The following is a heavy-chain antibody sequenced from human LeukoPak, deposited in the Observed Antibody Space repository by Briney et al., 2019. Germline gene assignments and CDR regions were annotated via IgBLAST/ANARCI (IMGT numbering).Heavy chain of an antibody. J-gene: IGHJ4*02. V-gene: IGHV1-69*13. CDR1: GGTFSSYA. CDR3: ARDVWGCSSTSCYGYLDY. Sequence: SVKVSCKASGGTFSSYAISWVRQAPGQGLAWMGGIIPIFGTADYSQKFQGRVTITADESTSTAYMELSSLRSEDTAVYYCARDVWGCSSTSCYGYLDYWGQGTLVTVSS. D-gene: IGHD2-2*01. CDR2: IIPIFGTA.